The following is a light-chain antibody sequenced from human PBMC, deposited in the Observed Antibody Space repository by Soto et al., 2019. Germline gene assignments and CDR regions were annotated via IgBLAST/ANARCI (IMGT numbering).Light chain of an antibody. CDR2: DDN. CDR1: SSNIGGNS. V-gene: IGLV1-51*01. Sequence: QSVLTQPPSVSAAPGQKVTISCSGSSSNIGGNSVSWYQQLPGTAPKLLIYDDNKRPSGIPDRFSGSKSGTSATLGITGFQTGDEADYYCQSYDNSPSGYVFGTGTKVTVL. J-gene: IGLJ1*01. CDR3: QSYDNSPSGYV.